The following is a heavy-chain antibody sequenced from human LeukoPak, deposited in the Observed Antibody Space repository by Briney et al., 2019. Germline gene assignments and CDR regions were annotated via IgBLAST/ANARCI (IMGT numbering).Heavy chain of an antibody. CDR2: ISGSGGST. CDR1: GFTFSSYA. CDR3: AKDGLRVYDSSGYCFDY. Sequence: GGSLRLSCAASGFTFSSYAMSWVRQAPGKGLEWVSAISGSGGSTYYADSVEGRFTISRDNSKNTLYLQMNSLRAEDTAVYYCAKDGLRVYDSSGYCFDYWGQGTLVTVSS. D-gene: IGHD3-22*01. J-gene: IGHJ4*02. V-gene: IGHV3-23*01.